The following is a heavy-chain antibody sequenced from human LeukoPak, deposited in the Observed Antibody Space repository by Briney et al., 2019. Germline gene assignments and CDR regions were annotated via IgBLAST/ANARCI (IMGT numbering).Heavy chain of an antibody. CDR1: GFTFSSYW. J-gene: IGHJ4*02. V-gene: IGHV3-7*01. Sequence: PGGSLRLSCAASGFTFSSYWMSWVRQAPGKGLEWVANIKQDGSEKYYVDSVKGRFTISRDNAKNSLYLQMNSLRAEDTAVYYCARGAPYYYDSSGYYYLRLVKKYYFDYWGQGTLVTVSS. CDR2: IKQDGSEK. CDR3: ARGAPYYYDSSGYYYLRLVKKYYFDY. D-gene: IGHD3-22*01.